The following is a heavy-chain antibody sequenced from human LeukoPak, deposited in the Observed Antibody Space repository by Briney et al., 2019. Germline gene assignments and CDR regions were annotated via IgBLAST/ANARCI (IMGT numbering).Heavy chain of an antibody. CDR3: ARVARDSSGYYHYYFDY. CDR1: GFTVSSNY. D-gene: IGHD3-22*01. CDR2: IYSGGST. J-gene: IGHJ4*02. Sequence: GGSLRLSCAASGFTVSSNYMSWVRQAPGKGLEWVSVIYSGGSTYYADSVKGRFTIPRDNSKNTLYLQMNSLRAEDTAVYYCARVARDSSGYYHYYFDYWGQGTLVTVSS. V-gene: IGHV3-66*01.